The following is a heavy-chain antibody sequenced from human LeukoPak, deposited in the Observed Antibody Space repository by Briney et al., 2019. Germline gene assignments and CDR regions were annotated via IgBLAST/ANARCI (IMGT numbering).Heavy chain of an antibody. CDR2: INPNSGGT. CDR1: GYTFTGYY. J-gene: IGHJ4*02. CDR3: ARRGVSYSSSYDY. V-gene: IGHV1-2*06. Sequence: ASVKVSCKASGYTFTGYYMHWVRQAPGRGLEWMGRINPNSGGTNYAQKFQGRVTMTRDTSISTAYMELSRLRSDDTAVYYCARRGVSYSSSYDYWGQGTLVTVSS. D-gene: IGHD6-6*01.